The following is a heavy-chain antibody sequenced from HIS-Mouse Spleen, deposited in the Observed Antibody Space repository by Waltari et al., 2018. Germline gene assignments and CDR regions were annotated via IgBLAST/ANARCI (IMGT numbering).Heavy chain of an antibody. J-gene: IGHJ4*02. CDR3: ARERQLVGYFDY. Sequence: QLQLQESGPGLVKPSETLSLTCTVSGGSISSRSYYWGWPRQPPGKGLEWIGSIYYSGSTYYNPSLKSRVTISVDTSKNQFSLKLSSVTAADTAVYYCARERQLVGYFDYWGQGTLVTVSS. CDR1: GGSISSRSYY. V-gene: IGHV4-39*07. D-gene: IGHD6-13*01. CDR2: IYYSGST.